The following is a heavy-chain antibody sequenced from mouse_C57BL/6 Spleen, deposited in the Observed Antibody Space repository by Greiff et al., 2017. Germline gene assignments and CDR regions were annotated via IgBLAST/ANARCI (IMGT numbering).Heavy chain of an antibody. V-gene: IGHV1-7*01. Sequence: QVQLQQSGAELAKPGASVKLSCKASGYTFTSYWMHWVKQRPGQGLEWIGDINPSSGYTKYNQKFKDKATLTADKSSSTAYMQLSSLTYEDSAVYYCARCYDYDSGGFAYWGQGTLVTVSA. D-gene: IGHD2-4*01. CDR3: ARCYDYDSGGFAY. CDR1: GYTFTSYW. J-gene: IGHJ3*01. CDR2: INPSSGYT.